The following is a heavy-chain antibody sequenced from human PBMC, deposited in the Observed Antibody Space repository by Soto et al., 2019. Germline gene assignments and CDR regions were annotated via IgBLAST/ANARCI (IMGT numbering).Heavy chain of an antibody. CDR3: ARDKITGLFDY. CDR1: GASVSSTYW. J-gene: IGHJ4*02. Sequence: SETLSLTCAVSGASVSSTYWWSWVRQPPGKGPEWIGEINHRGSANYNPSLKSRVTISVDISKNQFSLKLTSVTAADTAVYYCARDKITGLFDYWGQGTLVTVSS. V-gene: IGHV4-4*02. D-gene: IGHD2-8*02. CDR2: INHRGSA.